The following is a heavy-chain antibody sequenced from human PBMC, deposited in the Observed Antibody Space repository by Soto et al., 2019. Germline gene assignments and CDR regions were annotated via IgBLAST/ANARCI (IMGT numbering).Heavy chain of an antibody. CDR3: ASDLVGASDSYGLDV. D-gene: IGHD1-26*01. Sequence: CAASGFTFSSYAMSWVRQAPGKGLEWVSAISGSGGSTYYADSVKGRFTISRDNSKNTLYLQMNSLRAEDTAVYYCASDLVGASDSYGLDVWGQGTPVTVSS. J-gene: IGHJ6*02. V-gene: IGHV3-23*01. CDR1: GFTFSSYA. CDR2: ISGSGGST.